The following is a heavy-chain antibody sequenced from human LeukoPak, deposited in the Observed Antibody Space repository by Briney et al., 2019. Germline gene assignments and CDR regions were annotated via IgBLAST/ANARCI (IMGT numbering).Heavy chain of an antibody. CDR3: ARRYCSSTSCTLDY. CDR2: ISTSGSTK. V-gene: IGHV3-11*04. CDR1: GFSVSNNY. J-gene: IGHJ4*02. Sequence: PGGSLRLSCAVSGFSVSNNYMSWVRQAPGKGLEWVSYISTSGSTKYYGDSVKGRFTISRDNAENSLYLQMNSLRAEDTAVYYCARRYCSSTSCTLDYWGQGTLVTVSS. D-gene: IGHD2-2*01.